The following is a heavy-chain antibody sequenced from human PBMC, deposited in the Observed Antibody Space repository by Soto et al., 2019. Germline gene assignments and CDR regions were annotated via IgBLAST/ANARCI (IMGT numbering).Heavy chain of an antibody. D-gene: IGHD2-21*02. Sequence: EVQLVESGGGLVQPGGSLRLSCAASGFTFSSYWMSWVRQAPGKGLEWVANIKQDGSEKYYVDSVKGRFTISRDNAKNTLYLQMNSLRAEDTAVYYCARAGDVVVTARDGSSDACDIWGQGTMVTVSS. CDR2: IKQDGSEK. CDR3: ARAGDVVVTARDGSSDACDI. J-gene: IGHJ3*02. V-gene: IGHV3-7*04. CDR1: GFTFSSYW.